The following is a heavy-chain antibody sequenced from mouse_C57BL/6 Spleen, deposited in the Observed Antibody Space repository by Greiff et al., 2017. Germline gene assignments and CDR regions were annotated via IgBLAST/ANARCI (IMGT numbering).Heavy chain of an antibody. D-gene: IGHD2-4*01. CDR2: IDPSDSET. J-gene: IGHJ2*01. CDR3: AAYDYDGEDY. CDR1: GYTFTSYW. Sequence: VQLQQPGAELVRPGSSVKLSCKASGYTFTSYWMHWVKQRPIQGLEWIGNIDPSDSETHYNQKFKDKATLTVDKSSSTAYMQLSSLTSEDSAVYYCAAYDYDGEDYWGQGTTLTVSS. V-gene: IGHV1-52*01.